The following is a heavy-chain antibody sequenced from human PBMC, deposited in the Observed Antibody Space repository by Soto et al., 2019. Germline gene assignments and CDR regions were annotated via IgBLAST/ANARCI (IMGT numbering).Heavy chain of an antibody. Sequence: SETLSLTCTVSGGSISSYYWSWIRQPPGKGLEWIGYIYYSGSTNYNPSLKSRVTISVDTSKNQFSLKLSSVTAADTAVYYCARYYDFWSGYYRFGAFDIWGQGTMVTVSS. V-gene: IGHV4-59*08. J-gene: IGHJ3*02. CDR3: ARYYDFWSGYYRFGAFDI. D-gene: IGHD3-3*01. CDR2: IYYSGST. CDR1: GGSISSYY.